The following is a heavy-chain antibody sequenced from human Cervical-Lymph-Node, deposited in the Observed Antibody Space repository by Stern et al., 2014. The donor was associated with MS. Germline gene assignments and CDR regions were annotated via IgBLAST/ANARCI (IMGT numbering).Heavy chain of an antibody. Sequence: VQLLESGGGLVKPGGSLRLSCAASGFTFSDYYMNWIRQAPGKGLEGVSYISSSVTTVYYADSVKGRFTISRDNAKNSLYLQMNSLRAEDTAVFYCARGYIDYGDYGMDFWGQGTTVTVSS. CDR1: GFTFSDYY. D-gene: IGHD4-17*01. CDR3: ARGYIDYGDYGMDF. J-gene: IGHJ6*02. CDR2: ISSSVTTV. V-gene: IGHV3-11*01.